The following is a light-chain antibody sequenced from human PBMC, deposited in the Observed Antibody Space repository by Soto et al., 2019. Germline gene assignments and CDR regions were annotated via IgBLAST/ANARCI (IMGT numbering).Light chain of an antibody. CDR1: NSILGAGYD. Sequence: QSVLTQPPSVSGAPGQRVTISCTGNNSILGAGYDVYWYQQLPGAAPKLVISGNSNRPSGVPERFSGSKSGTSASLAITGLQAEDEADYYCQSYDYSTTPMVFGGGTKLTVL. V-gene: IGLV1-40*01. CDR3: QSYDYSTTPMV. CDR2: GNS. J-gene: IGLJ2*01.